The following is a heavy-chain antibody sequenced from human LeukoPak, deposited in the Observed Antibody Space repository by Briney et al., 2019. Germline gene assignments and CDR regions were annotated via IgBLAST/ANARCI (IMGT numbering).Heavy chain of an antibody. V-gene: IGHV1-2*02. CDR1: GYTFTDYF. J-gene: IGHJ5*02. CDR3: ARGGEKGWFDP. CDR2: ITPNSGYT. D-gene: IGHD3-10*01. Sequence: VASVKVFCKASGYTFTDYFIHWVRQAPGQGLEWMGGITPNSGYTNYAQKFRGRVTVTRDTSISTAYVELSRLTSDDTAVYYCARGGEKGWFDPWGQGTLVTVSS.